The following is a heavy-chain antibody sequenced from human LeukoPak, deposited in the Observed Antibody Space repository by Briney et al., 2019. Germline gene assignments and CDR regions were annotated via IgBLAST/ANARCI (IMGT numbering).Heavy chain of an antibody. J-gene: IGHJ4*02. D-gene: IGHD2-2*01. V-gene: IGHV3-23*01. CDR1: GFSFSSYA. Sequence: GCSLRLSCAASGFSFSSYAMIWVRQAPGKGLDWVSSISRSGGSTYSADCVKGRFTISRDNSKNTLYLQMNSLSAEDTAVYYCAKDLDCSSTSCYRDYWGQGTLVTVSS. CDR2: ISRSGGST. CDR3: AKDLDCSSTSCYRDY.